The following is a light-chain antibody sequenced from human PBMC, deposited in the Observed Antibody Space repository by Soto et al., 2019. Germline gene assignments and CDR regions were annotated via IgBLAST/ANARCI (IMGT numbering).Light chain of an antibody. Sequence: EIVLTQSPGTLSLSPGERATLSCRARQSVTSSYLAWYQQKPGQAPRLLIYGASSRATGIPDRFSGSGSGTDFTLTISRLEPEDFAVYYCQQYGSSPPLSFGGGTQVEIK. CDR3: QQYGSSPPLS. V-gene: IGKV3-20*01. J-gene: IGKJ4*01. CDR2: GAS. CDR1: QSVTSSY.